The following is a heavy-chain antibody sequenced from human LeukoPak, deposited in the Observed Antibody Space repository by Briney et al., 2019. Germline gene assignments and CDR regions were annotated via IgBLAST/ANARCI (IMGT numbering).Heavy chain of an antibody. J-gene: IGHJ4*02. CDR1: GYSFTNYW. D-gene: IGHD1-26*01. Sequence: GESLKISCKGSGYSFTNYWIGWVRQMPGKGLEWMGIFYPGDSDARYSPSFQGQVTISADKSISTAYLQWSSLKASDTAMYYCALSGGWELRSFDYWGQGTLVTVSS. CDR2: FYPGDSDA. V-gene: IGHV5-51*01. CDR3: ALSGGWELRSFDY.